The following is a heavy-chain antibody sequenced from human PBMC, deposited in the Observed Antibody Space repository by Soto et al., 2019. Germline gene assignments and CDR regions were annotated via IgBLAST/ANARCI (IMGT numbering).Heavy chain of an antibody. CDR1: GFTLSNYA. D-gene: IGHD3-16*02. CDR2: ITLNGDNT. CDR3: ASELSYYSYGMDV. Sequence: EVPLLESGGGLVQPGGSLRLSCAASGFTLSNYAINWVRQAPGKGLEWVSGITLNGDNTYHADSVKGRFTVSRDNSKNTLYLERKSLRVEDTAVYSCASELSYYSYGMDVWGPGTTVIVSS. V-gene: IGHV3-23*01. J-gene: IGHJ6*02.